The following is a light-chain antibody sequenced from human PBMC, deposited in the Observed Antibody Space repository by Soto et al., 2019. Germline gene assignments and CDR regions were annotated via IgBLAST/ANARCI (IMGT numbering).Light chain of an antibody. CDR1: TGAVTSGHY. Sequence: QAVVTQEPSLTVSPGGTVTLTCGSITGAVTSGHYPYWFQQKPGQAPRTLIYDTSNKHSWTPARFSGSLLGGKAALTLSGAQPEDEAEYYCLLSYSGARPVVFGGGTKVTVL. J-gene: IGLJ2*01. CDR3: LLSYSGARPVV. V-gene: IGLV7-46*01. CDR2: DTS.